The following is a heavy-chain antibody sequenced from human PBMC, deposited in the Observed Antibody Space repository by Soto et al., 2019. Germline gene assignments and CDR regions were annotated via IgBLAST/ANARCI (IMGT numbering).Heavy chain of an antibody. CDR2: INTGNANT. CDR1: VYTFTSYA. J-gene: IGHJ4*02. D-gene: IGHD5-12*01. Sequence: ASVKVSCKASVYTFTSYAIYWVRQAPGQRLEWMGWINTGNANTRYSQQFQGRVTIARDSSASTVYMELSSLRSEDTALYYCARDLGRWLKLGSFAYWGQGTLVTVSS. V-gene: IGHV1-3*04. CDR3: ARDLGRWLKLGSFAY.